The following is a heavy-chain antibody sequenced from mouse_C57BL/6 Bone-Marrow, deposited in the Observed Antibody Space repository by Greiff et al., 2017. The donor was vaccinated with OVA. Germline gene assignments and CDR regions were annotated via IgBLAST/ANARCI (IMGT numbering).Heavy chain of an antibody. Sequence: EVQLVESGGGLVQPGESLKLSCESNEYEFPSHDMSWVRKTPEKRLELVAAINSDGGSTYYPDTMERRFIISRDNTTKTLYLHMSSLRSEDTALYYCARQVIYYYGSSPLWWYFDVWGTGTTVTVSS. J-gene: IGHJ1*03. CDR3: ARQVIYYYGSSPLWWYFDV. CDR1: EYEFPSHD. V-gene: IGHV5-2*01. CDR2: INSDGGST. D-gene: IGHD1-1*01.